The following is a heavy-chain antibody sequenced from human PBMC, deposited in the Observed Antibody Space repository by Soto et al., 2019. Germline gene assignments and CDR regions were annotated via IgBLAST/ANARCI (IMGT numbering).Heavy chain of an antibody. V-gene: IGHV3-48*03. J-gene: IGHJ4*02. CDR2: TSSSGSRI. CDR3: ARVPGLRPLRLDY. Sequence: VHLVESGGGLVQPGGSLRLSCEASGFTSSDFEMTWVRQAPGKGLEWVAYTSSSGSRIYYADSVKGRFTISRDNANNSLYLQVNSLRVEDTAVYYCARVPGLRPLRLDYWGQGALVTVS. CDR1: GFTSSDFE. D-gene: IGHD5-12*01.